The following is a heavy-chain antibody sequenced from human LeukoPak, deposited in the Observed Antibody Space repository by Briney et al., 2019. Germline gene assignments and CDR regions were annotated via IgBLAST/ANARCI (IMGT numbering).Heavy chain of an antibody. D-gene: IGHD5-12*01. Sequence: GGSLRLSCAASGFTFDDYAMHWVRQAPGKGLEWVSGISWNCGSIGYADSVKGRFTISRDNAKNSLYLQMNSLRAEDTALYYCAKALLRDPGIVATITGGIDYWGQGTLVTVSS. J-gene: IGHJ4*02. CDR1: GFTFDDYA. CDR3: AKALLRDPGIVATITGGIDY. V-gene: IGHV3-9*01. CDR2: ISWNCGSI.